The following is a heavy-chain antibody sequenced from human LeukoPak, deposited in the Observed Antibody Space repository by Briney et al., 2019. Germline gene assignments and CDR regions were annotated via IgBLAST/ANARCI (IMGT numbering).Heavy chain of an antibody. CDR3: AKGLEGYYDSSTDY. CDR1: GFTFSSYA. CDR2: ISGSGGST. D-gene: IGHD3-22*01. Sequence: HSGGSLRLSCAASGFTFSSYAMSWVRQAPGKGLEWVSAISGSGGSTYYADSVKGRFTISRDNSKNTLYLQMNSLRAEDTAVYYCAKGLEGYYDSSTDYWGQGTLVTVSS. V-gene: IGHV3-23*01. J-gene: IGHJ4*02.